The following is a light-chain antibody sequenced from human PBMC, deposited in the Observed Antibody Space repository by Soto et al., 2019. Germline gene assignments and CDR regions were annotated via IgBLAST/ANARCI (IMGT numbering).Light chain of an antibody. CDR1: QSVDSNS. Sequence: EIVLTQSPGTLSLSPGKRATLSCRASQSVDSNSLAWYQHKPGQAPRLLIYGASSRAPGISDRYSGRGSGTDFTLTINRLEPEDFAVYYCQQYATSPTFGGGTRLEIK. CDR3: QQYATSPT. CDR2: GAS. J-gene: IGKJ4*01. V-gene: IGKV3-20*01.